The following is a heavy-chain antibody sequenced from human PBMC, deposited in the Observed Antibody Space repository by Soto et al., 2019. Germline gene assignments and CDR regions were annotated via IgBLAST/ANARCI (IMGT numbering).Heavy chain of an antibody. D-gene: IGHD6-13*01. CDR3: AAAVGSEYFDY. J-gene: IGHJ4*02. CDR2: IWYDGSNT. V-gene: IGHV3-33*01. CDR1: GFTFSNYG. Sequence: GGSLRLSCAASGFTFSNYGMHRVRQAPGKGLEWMAVIWYDGSNTYYADSVKGRFTISRDNSQSTLYLQMNSLRAEGSAIYYCAAAVGSEYFDYWGQGTLVTVSS.